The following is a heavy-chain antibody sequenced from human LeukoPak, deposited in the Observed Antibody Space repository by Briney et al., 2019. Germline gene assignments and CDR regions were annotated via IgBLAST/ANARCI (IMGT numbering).Heavy chain of an antibody. D-gene: IGHD3-10*01. CDR3: ARSGGQGSHIDY. CDR1: GFTFSSYG. V-gene: IGHV3-30*19. CDR2: IQYDGSNE. J-gene: IGHJ4*02. Sequence: GGSLRLSCAASGFTFSSYGMHWVRQAPGKGLEWVAYIQYDGSNEQYADSVKGRFSISRDSSKNILYLQMNSLRAEDTAVYYCARSGGQGSHIDYWGQGTLVTVSS.